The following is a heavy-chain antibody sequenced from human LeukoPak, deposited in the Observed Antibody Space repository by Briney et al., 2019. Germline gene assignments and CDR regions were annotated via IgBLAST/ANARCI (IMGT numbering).Heavy chain of an antibody. CDR3: ARGGYNYGYAFDI. CDR1: GFTFSNYA. D-gene: IGHD5-24*01. J-gene: IGHJ3*02. CDR2: ISFDGNNE. Sequence: GGSLRLSCAASGFTFSNYAMHWVRQAPGKGLEWLSVISFDGNNEYYADFVKGRFTISRDNAKNSLFLQMNSLRAEDTAVYYCARGGYNYGYAFDIWGQGTMVTASS. V-gene: IGHV3-30-3*01.